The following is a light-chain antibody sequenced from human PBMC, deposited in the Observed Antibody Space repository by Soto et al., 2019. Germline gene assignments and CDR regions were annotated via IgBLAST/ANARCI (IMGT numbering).Light chain of an antibody. CDR2: DAS. J-gene: IGKJ3*01. CDR1: QSVSRY. V-gene: IGKV3-11*01. Sequence: EIVVTQSPATRSLYAVERATLSCRASQSVSRYLAWYQQKPGQAPRLLIYDASNRATGIPARFSGSGSGTDFTLNISSLEPEDFAVYYCQQRSNWPLTFGPGTKADIK. CDR3: QQRSNWPLT.